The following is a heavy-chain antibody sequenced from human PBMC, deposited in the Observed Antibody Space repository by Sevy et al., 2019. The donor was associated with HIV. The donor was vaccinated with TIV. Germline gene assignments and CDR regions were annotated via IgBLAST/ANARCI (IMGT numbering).Heavy chain of an antibody. J-gene: IGHJ5*02. CDR3: GREAYYYDSREENWFDP. D-gene: IGHD3-22*01. Sequence: GGSLRLSWVGAGFTFSTYTMHWVRQAPGKGLEWLSSISRDRRTIYYADSLKGRFTISRDNAKNSLYLQMNSLRDEDTAVYYCGREAYYYDSREENWFDPWGQGTLVTVSS. CDR2: ISRDRRTI. CDR1: GFTFSTYT. V-gene: IGHV3-48*02.